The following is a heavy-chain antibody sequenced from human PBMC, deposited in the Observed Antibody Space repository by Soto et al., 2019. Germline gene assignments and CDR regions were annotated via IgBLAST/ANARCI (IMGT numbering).Heavy chain of an antibody. CDR3: ARIITIFGVADYYYYGMDV. D-gene: IGHD3-3*01. Sequence: LSLTCAVSGGSISSSNWWSWVRQPPGKGLEWIGEIYHSGSTNYNPSLKSRVTISVDKSKNQFSLKLSSVTAADTAVYYCARIITIFGVADYYYYGMDVWGQGTTVTVSS. V-gene: IGHV4-4*02. CDR1: GGSISSSNW. J-gene: IGHJ6*02. CDR2: IYHSGST.